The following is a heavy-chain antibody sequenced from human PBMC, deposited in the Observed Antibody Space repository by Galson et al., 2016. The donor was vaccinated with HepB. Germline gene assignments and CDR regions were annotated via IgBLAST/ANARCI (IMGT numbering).Heavy chain of an antibody. CDR1: GFTFSSYG. J-gene: IGHJ4*02. CDR3: AREDSTIAAASFDY. CDR2: ISYDGSNK. D-gene: IGHD6-13*01. Sequence: SLRLSCAASGFTFSSYGMHWVRQAPGKGLEWVAFISYDGSNKKYADSGKGRFTISRDNSKKTLYLQMNSLRAEDTAVYYWAREDSTIAAASFDYWGQGTLVTGSS. V-gene: IGHV3-30*03.